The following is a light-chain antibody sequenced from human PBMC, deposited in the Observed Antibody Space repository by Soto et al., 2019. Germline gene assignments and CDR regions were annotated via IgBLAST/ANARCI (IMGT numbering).Light chain of an antibody. CDR1: QNINNC. CDR2: DAS. Sequence: DIQMTQSPSSLSASLADRFTITCQASQNINNCLNWYQQKPGRAPKLLIYDASNLEAGVPSRFRGSGSGTDFTFTISRLQPEDIATYYCQQYENLPTFGQGTRLENK. CDR3: QQYENLPT. J-gene: IGKJ5*01. V-gene: IGKV1-33*01.